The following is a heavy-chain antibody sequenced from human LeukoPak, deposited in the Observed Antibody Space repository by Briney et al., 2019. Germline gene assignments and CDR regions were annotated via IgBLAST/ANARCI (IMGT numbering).Heavy chain of an antibody. Sequence: GGSLRLSCAASGFTFSSYGMHWVRQAPGKGLEWVAVIWYDGSYKYYADSVKGRFTISRDNSKNMSYLQMNSLRVEDTAVYYCASLESDYGDYVYWGQGTLVTVSS. CDR2: IWYDGSYK. J-gene: IGHJ4*02. D-gene: IGHD4-17*01. CDR3: ASLESDYGDYVY. CDR1: GFTFSSYG. V-gene: IGHV3-33*08.